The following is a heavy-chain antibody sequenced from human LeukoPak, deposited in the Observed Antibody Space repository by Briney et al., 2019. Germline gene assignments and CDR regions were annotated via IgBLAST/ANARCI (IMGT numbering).Heavy chain of an antibody. D-gene: IGHD6-19*01. J-gene: IGHJ4*02. CDR3: ARASSGWLQYYFDY. CDR1: GGSISSYY. Sequence: SETLSLTRTVSGGSISSYYWSWIRQPPGTGLEWSGYIYYSGSTNYNPSLKSPVIISVDTSKNQCSLKLSSVTAADTAVYYCARASSGWLQYYFDYWGQGTLVTVSS. V-gene: IGHV4-59*01. CDR2: IYYSGST.